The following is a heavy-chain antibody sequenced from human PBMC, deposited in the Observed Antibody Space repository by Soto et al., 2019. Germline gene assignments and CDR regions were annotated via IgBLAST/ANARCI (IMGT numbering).Heavy chain of an antibody. CDR1: SGSISSTTYT. V-gene: IGHV4-39*01. Sequence: SEILSLTCTVSSGSISSTTYTWGWIRQPPGKGLEWIGSIYYSGITYYNPSLNSRVTVSVDSSKNQFSLKVTSVTAAGTAVYYCARLHGYCISSSCHGHYAMDVWGQGTTVTVS. D-gene: IGHD2-2*01. CDR3: ARLHGYCISSSCHGHYAMDV. J-gene: IGHJ6*02. CDR2: IYYSGIT.